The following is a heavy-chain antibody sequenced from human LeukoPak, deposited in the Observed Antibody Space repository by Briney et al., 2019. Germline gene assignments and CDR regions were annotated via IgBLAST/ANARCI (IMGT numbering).Heavy chain of an antibody. V-gene: IGHV3-23*01. J-gene: IGHJ4*02. CDR1: GFTFSSFA. CDR3: AKDQGNDYGDQLHY. D-gene: IGHD4/OR15-4a*01. Sequence: PGGSLRLSCAASGFTFSSFAMSWVRPAPGRGLEWVSEIHGGGDRTYYADSVKGRFTISRDRSSVFLQMNGLRAEDTAVYYCAKDQGNDYGDQLHYWGQGTLGTVSS. CDR2: IHGGGDRT.